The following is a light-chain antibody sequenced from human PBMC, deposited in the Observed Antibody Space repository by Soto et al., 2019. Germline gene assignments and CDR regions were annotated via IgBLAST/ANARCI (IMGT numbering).Light chain of an antibody. V-gene: IGKV3-20*01. J-gene: IGKJ4*01. CDR3: HQYYSSIT. CDR1: QDVDSNF. CDR2: GSS. Sequence: PGERATLSCRASQDVDSNFLAWYQQRPGQAPRLLIYGSSRRATGIPDRFSGSGSGTDFTLTISRVGPEDIAVYFCHQYYSSITFGGGTKVEVK.